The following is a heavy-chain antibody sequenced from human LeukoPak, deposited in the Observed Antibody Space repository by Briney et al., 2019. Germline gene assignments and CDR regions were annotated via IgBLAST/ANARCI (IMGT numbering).Heavy chain of an antibody. CDR2: IQNDGSDK. J-gene: IGHJ4*02. D-gene: IGHD6-13*01. CDR1: RISFRSSG. CDR3: AREGGRAVPGRFDQ. Sequence: PGGSLRLSCAASRISFRSSGMHWVRQAPGKGLEWVTFIQNDGSDKYYAASVKGRFTISRDNSKNTVYLHMASLRADDTALYYCAREGGRAVPGRFDQWGQGTLVTVSS. V-gene: IGHV3-30*02.